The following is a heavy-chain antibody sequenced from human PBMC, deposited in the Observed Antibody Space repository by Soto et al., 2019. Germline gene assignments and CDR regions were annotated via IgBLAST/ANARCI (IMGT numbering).Heavy chain of an antibody. V-gene: IGHV6-1*01. J-gene: IGHJ5*01. D-gene: IGHD1-1*01. CDR3: ARAHLGRARYILEPFHS. Sequence: SQTLSLTCAISGDSVSSNSAAWNWIRQSPSRGLEWLGRTYYRSKWYNDYAISVKSRITINPDTSKNQFSLQLNSVIPEDTAVYYCARAHLGRARYILEPFHSSGQATLVTVSS. CDR1: GDSVSSNSAA. CDR2: TYYRSKWYN.